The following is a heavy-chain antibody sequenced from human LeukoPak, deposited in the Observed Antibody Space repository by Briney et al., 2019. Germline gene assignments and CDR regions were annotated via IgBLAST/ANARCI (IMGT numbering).Heavy chain of an antibody. CDR1: GYSFTSYW. CDR3: ARGSQRSTVIKLYYYYYMDV. V-gene: IGHV1-18*04. J-gene: IGHJ6*03. CDR2: ISAYNGNT. D-gene: IGHD4-17*01. Sequence: GESLKISCKGSGYSFTSYWIGWVRQAPGQGLEWMGWISAYNGNTNYAQKLQGRVTMTTDTSTSTAYMELRSLRSDDTAVYYCARGSQRSTVIKLYYYYYMDVWGKGTTVTVSS.